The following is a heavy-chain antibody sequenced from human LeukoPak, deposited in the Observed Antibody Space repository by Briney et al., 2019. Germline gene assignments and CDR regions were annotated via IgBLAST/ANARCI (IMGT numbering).Heavy chain of an antibody. CDR1: GGTFISYA. D-gene: IGHD6-6*01. Sequence: SVKVSCKASGGTFISYAISWVRQAPGQGLEWMGGIIPIFGTANYAQKFQGRVTITADKSTSTAYMELSSLRSEDTAVYYCARLSEYSSSSDSDYWGQGTLVTVSS. J-gene: IGHJ4*02. CDR2: IIPIFGTA. CDR3: ARLSEYSSSSDSDY. V-gene: IGHV1-69*06.